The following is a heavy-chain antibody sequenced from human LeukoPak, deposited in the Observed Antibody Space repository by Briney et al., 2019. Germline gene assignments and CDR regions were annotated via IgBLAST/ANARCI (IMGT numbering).Heavy chain of an antibody. V-gene: IGHV3-9*03. D-gene: IGHD6-19*01. CDR1: GFTFSSYE. J-gene: IGHJ4*02. CDR3: AKGVSSGWYYFDY. CDR2: ISWNSGTI. Sequence: GGSLRLSCAASGFTFSSYEMNWVRQAPGKGLEWVSGISWNSGTIGYADSVKGRFTISRDNAKKSLYLQMNSLRAEDMALYYCAKGVSSGWYYFDYWGQGTLVTVSS.